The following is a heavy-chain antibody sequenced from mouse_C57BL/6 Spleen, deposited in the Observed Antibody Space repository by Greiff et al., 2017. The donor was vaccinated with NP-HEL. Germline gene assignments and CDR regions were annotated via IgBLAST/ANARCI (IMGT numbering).Heavy chain of an antibody. Sequence: QVQLKESGAELVRPGASVTLSCKASGYTFTDYEMHWVKQTPVHGLEWIGAIDPETGGTAYNQKFKGKAILTADESSSTAYMELRSLTSEDSAVYYCTHPAYYSNFAMDYWGQGTSVTVSS. V-gene: IGHV1-15*01. CDR2: IDPETGGT. CDR1: GYTFTDYE. CDR3: THPAYYSNFAMDY. D-gene: IGHD2-5*01. J-gene: IGHJ4*01.